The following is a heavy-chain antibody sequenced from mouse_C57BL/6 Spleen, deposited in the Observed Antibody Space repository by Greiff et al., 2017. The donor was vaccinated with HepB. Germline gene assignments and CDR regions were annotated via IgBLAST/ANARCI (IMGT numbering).Heavy chain of an antibody. Sequence: QVQLQQPGAELVKPWASVKLSCKASGYTFTSYWMQWVKQRPGQGLEWIGEIDPSDSYTNYNQKFKGKATLTVDTSSSTAYMQLSSLTSEDSAVYYCARRVLTTVVATDYWGQGTTLTVSS. CDR3: ARRVLTTVVATDY. D-gene: IGHD1-1*01. J-gene: IGHJ2*01. CDR2: IDPSDSYT. V-gene: IGHV1-50*01. CDR1: GYTFTSYW.